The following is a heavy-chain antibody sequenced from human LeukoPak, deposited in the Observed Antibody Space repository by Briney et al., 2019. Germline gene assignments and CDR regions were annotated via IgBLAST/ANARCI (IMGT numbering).Heavy chain of an antibody. CDR2: IYYSGST. CDR3: ASSIPHYYDSSGPFDY. Sequence: PSETLSLTCTVSGGSISSYYWSWIRQPPGKGLEWIGYIYYSGSTNYNPSLKSRVTISVDTSKNQFSLKLSSVTAADTAVYYCASSIPHYYDSSGPFDYWGQGTLVTVSS. CDR1: GGSISSYY. J-gene: IGHJ4*02. D-gene: IGHD3-22*01. V-gene: IGHV4-59*01.